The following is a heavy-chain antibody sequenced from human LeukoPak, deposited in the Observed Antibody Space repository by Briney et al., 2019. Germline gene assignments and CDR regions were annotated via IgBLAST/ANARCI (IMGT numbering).Heavy chain of an antibody. Sequence: GSLRLSCAASGFTVSSNYMSWVRQAPGKGLEWVSAISASGGSAYYADSVKGRFTISRDSSKNTLYLQMNSLRAEDTAVYYCAKQESGSIYTGGWYVYWGQGTLVTVSS. D-gene: IGHD6-19*01. CDR3: AKQESGSIYTGGWYVY. J-gene: IGHJ4*02. CDR2: ISASGGSA. CDR1: GFTVSSNY. V-gene: IGHV3-23*01.